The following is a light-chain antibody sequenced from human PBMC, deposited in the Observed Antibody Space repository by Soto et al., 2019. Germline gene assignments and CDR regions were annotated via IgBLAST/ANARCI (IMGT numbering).Light chain of an antibody. V-gene: IGLV2-14*01. CDR2: EVS. Sequence: QSALTQPASVSGSPGQSITISCTGTSSDVGSYDYVSWYQQHPGKAPRLMIYEVSNRPSGVSTRFSGSKSGNTASLTISGLQPEDEADYYCSSYTSSITLLFGGGTQLTVL. J-gene: IGLJ2*01. CDR3: SSYTSSITLL. CDR1: SSDVGSYDY.